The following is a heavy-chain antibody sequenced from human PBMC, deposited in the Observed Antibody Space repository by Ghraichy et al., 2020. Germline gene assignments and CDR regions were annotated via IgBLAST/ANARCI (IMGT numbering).Heavy chain of an antibody. CDR3: ARGHRDIRFDP. J-gene: IGHJ5*02. CDR1: GGSISSGGYS. Sequence: SETLSLTCAVSGGSISSGGYSWSWIRQPPGKGLEWIGYIYHSGSTYYNPSLKSRVTISVDRSKNQFSLKLSSVTAADTAVYYCARGHRDIRFDPWGQGTLVTVSS. D-gene: IGHD2-15*01. CDR2: IYHSGST. V-gene: IGHV4-30-2*01.